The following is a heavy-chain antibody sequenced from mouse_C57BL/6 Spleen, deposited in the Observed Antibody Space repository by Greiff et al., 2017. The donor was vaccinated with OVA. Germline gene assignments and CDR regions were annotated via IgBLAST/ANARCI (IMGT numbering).Heavy chain of an antibody. CDR3: ARGGDYDYDWFAY. J-gene: IGHJ3*01. Sequence: VQLQQSGPELVKPGASVKISCKASGYAFSSSWMNWVKQRPGKGLEWIGRIYPGDGDTNYNGKFKGKATLTADKSSSTAYMQLSRLTSEDSAVYFCARGGDYDYDWFAYWGQGTLVTVSA. CDR2: IYPGDGDT. V-gene: IGHV1-82*01. CDR1: GYAFSSSW. D-gene: IGHD2-4*01.